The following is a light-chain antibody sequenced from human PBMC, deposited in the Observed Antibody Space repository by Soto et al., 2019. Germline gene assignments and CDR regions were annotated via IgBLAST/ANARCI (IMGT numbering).Light chain of an antibody. CDR3: QQSYTTPT. V-gene: IGKV1-39*01. CDR1: QSIDSA. Sequence: DIQMTQSPSSLSASIGDRVTITCRASQSIDSALNWYQHKTGKAPNLLIRATTSLQSGVPSRFSGSGSGTDFSLTISSLQPDDVATYYCQQSYTTPTFGQGTKVDIK. J-gene: IGKJ1*01. CDR2: ATT.